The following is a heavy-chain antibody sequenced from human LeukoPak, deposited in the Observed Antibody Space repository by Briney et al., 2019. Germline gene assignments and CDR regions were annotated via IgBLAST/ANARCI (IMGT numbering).Heavy chain of an antibody. J-gene: IGHJ4*02. CDR3: ARHEARSSWSTFDY. CDR2: IQPGNPDI. Sequence: GESLKISCKGSGYSFTTYRIGWVRQVPGEGLEWMGIIQPGNPDIRYSPSFQGQVTISADQSITTAYLQWSSLKASDSAIYYCARHEARSSWSTFDYWGLGTLVTVSS. CDR1: GYSFTTYR. D-gene: IGHD3-3*01. V-gene: IGHV5-51*01.